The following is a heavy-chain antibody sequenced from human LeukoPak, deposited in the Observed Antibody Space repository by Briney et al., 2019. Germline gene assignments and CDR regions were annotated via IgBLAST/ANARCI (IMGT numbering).Heavy chain of an antibody. CDR2: IYYSGST. Sequence: SDTLSLTCTVSGGSISSHHWSWIRQPPGKGLEWIGYIYYSGSTNYTPSLKSRVTISVDTSKNQFSLKLSSVTGADTAVYYCAGERIAEAGAVWFDPWGQGTLVTVSS. V-gene: IGHV4-59*11. CDR1: GGSISSHH. J-gene: IGHJ5*02. CDR3: AGERIAEAGAVWFDP. D-gene: IGHD6-13*01.